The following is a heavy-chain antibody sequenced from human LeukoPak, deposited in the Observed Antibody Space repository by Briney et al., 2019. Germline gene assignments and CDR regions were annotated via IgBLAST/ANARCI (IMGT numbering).Heavy chain of an antibody. V-gene: IGHV4-61*08. CDR2: IYYSGST. CDR3: ARDVLANWFDP. Sequence: PSETLSLTCTVSGGSISSGDHYWSWIRQPPGKGLEWIGYIYYSGSTNYNPSLKSRVTISVDTSKNQFSLKLSSVTAADTAVYYCARDVLANWFDPWGQGTLVTVSS. CDR1: GGSISSGDHY. J-gene: IGHJ5*02.